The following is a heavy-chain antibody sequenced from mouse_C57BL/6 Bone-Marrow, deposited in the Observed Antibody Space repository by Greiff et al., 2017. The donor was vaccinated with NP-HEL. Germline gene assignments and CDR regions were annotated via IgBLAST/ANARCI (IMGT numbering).Heavy chain of an antibody. CDR2: FYPGSGNT. Sequence: QVQLQQSGPELVKPGASVKISCKASGYSFTSYYIHWVKQRPGQGLEWIGWFYPGSGNTKYNEKFKGKATLTADTSSSTAYMQLSSITSEDSAVYYCARRGFITTVVAPFDYWGQGTTLTVSS. CDR1: GYSFTSYY. J-gene: IGHJ2*01. V-gene: IGHV1-66*01. CDR3: ARRGFITTVVAPFDY. D-gene: IGHD1-1*01.